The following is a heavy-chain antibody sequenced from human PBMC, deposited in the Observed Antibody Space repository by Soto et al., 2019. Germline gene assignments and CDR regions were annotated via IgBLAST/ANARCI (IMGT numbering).Heavy chain of an antibody. Sequence: PEGSLRLSCAASGVTFSTYAMSVFGHAPXKGLKWVSAISGSGGSTYYADSVKGRFTISRDNSKNTLYLQINSLRAEDTAVYYCAKDRDILVVVDATGLFDYSGQGTLVLVSS. D-gene: IGHD2-15*01. CDR3: AKDRDILVVVDATGLFDY. CDR2: ISGSGGST. V-gene: IGHV3-23*01. CDR1: GVTFSTYA. J-gene: IGHJ4*02.